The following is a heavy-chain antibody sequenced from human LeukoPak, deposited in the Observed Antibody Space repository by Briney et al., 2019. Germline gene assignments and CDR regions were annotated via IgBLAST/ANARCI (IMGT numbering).Heavy chain of an antibody. D-gene: IGHD2-2*01. V-gene: IGHV3-23*01. CDR2: LSGNGIST. J-gene: IGHJ4*02. Sequence: GGSLRLSCAASGFTFSSYAMNWVRQAPGKGLEWVSALSGNGISTYYADSVKGRFTISRDNSKNTLYLQMNSLRAEDTAVYYCAKGIRDPQYCSSTSCYEFDYWGQGTLVTVSS. CDR1: GFTFSSYA. CDR3: AKGIRDPQYCSSTSCYEFDY.